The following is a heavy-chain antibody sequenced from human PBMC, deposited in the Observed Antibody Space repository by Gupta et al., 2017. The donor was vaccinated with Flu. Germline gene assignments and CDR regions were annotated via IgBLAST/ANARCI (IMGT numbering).Heavy chain of an antibody. CDR2: IYPGDSDT. D-gene: IGHD3-10*01. Sequence: EVQLVQSGSEVKKPGESLRISCRSSGYKFSSYWIAWVRQMPGKGLEYMGIIYPGDSDTRYRPSFQGQVTISADRSSNTASLQWRSLKASDTGMYYCARRDYGVAGGFGIWGQGTLVTVSS. V-gene: IGHV5-51*03. J-gene: IGHJ3*02. CDR1: GYKFSSYW. CDR3: ARRDYGVAGGFGI.